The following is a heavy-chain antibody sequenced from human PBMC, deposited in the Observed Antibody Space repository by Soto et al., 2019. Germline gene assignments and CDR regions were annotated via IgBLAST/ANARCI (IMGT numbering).Heavy chain of an antibody. Sequence: QVQLVQSGGEVKKPGASVKVSCKASGYTFTGYGISWVRQAPGQGLEWVAWSNPNNGNTKYAQKLHGRVTMTTDTSTTTAYMELRSLTSDDTAVYYCARESGSPIFDILRQGTMVTVA. CDR2: SNPNNGNT. CDR3: ARESGSPIFDI. V-gene: IGHV1-18*04. CDR1: GYTFTGYG. J-gene: IGHJ3*02. D-gene: IGHD1-26*01.